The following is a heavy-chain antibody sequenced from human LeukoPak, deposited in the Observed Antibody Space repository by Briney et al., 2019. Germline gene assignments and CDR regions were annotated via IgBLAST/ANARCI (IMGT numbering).Heavy chain of an antibody. D-gene: IGHD4-17*01. CDR3: ARGTTVTTGFGY. Sequence: SETLSLTCTVSGGSISSYYWSWIRQPPGKGLEWIGYIYYSGSTNYNPSLKSRVTISVDTSKNQFSLKLSSVTAADTAVYYCARGTTVTTGFGYWGQGTLVTVSS. CDR2: IYYSGST. CDR1: GGSISSYY. J-gene: IGHJ4*02. V-gene: IGHV4-59*01.